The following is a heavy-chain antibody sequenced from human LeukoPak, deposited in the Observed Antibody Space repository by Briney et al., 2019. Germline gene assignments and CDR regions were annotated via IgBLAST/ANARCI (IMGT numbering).Heavy chain of an antibody. CDR3: ARGVVGATAFAY. Sequence: SETLSLTCTVSGVSISSYWSWIRQPPGKGLEWIGYIYYSGSTNYNPSLKGRVTMSVDTSENQFSLRLSSVTAADTAVYYCARGVVGATAFAYWGQGTLVSVSS. CDR2: IYYSGST. V-gene: IGHV4-59*08. J-gene: IGHJ4*02. D-gene: IGHD1-26*01. CDR1: GVSISSY.